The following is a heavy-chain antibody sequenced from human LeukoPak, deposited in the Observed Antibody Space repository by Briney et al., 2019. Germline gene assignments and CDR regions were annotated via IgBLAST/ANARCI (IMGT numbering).Heavy chain of an antibody. J-gene: IGHJ4*02. Sequence: SETLSLTCTVSGGSISSYHWSWIRQPPGKGLEWIGDIYYSGSTNYNPSLKSRVTISVDTSKNQFSLKLSSVTAADTAVYYCARHGEANNHYDIPAGYFDYWGQGTLVTVSS. CDR3: ARHGEANNHYDIPAGYFDY. CDR2: IYYSGST. D-gene: IGHD3-9*01. V-gene: IGHV4-59*08. CDR1: GGSISSYH.